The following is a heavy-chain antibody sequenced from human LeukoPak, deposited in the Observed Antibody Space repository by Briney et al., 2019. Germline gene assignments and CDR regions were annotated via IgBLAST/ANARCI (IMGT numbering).Heavy chain of an antibody. J-gene: IGHJ4*02. CDR2: ISGSGRNT. CDR1: GFSFGSYW. D-gene: IGHD3-22*01. V-gene: IGHV3-23*01. CDR3: AKDYYDSSAYPYYFDS. Sequence: RAGGSLRLSCAASGFSFGSYWMSWVRQAPGKGLEWVSGISGSGRNTFYADSVKGRFTISRENSKNTLYLQMNSLGAEDTAVYYCAKDYYDSSAYPYYFDSWGQGTLVTVSS.